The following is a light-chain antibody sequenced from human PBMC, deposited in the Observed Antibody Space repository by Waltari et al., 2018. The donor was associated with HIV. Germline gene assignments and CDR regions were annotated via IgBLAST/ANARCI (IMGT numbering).Light chain of an antibody. CDR3: SSYTSSSPYA. J-gene: IGLJ1*01. Sequence: QSALTQPASVSGSPGPSITIPCTGTSSDVGGYNYVSWYQQHPGKAPKLRIYDVSNRPSGVSNRFSGSKSGNTASLTISGLQAEDEADYYCSSYTSSSPYAFGTGTKVTVL. CDR1: SSDVGGYNY. V-gene: IGLV2-14*03. CDR2: DVS.